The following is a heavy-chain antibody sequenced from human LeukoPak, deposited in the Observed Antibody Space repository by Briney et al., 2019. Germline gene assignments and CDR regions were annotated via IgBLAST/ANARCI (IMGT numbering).Heavy chain of an antibody. V-gene: IGHV5-51*01. CDR2: IYPGDSDT. CDR1: GYSFTSYR. D-gene: IGHD3-22*01. Sequence: GESLKISCKGSGYSFTSYRIGWVRQMPGKGLEWMGIIYPGDSDTRYSPSFQGQVTISADKSISTAYLQWSSLKASDTAMYYCARHIDYDSSGRDYYYYGMDVWGQGTTVTVSS. J-gene: IGHJ6*02. CDR3: ARHIDYDSSGRDYYYYGMDV.